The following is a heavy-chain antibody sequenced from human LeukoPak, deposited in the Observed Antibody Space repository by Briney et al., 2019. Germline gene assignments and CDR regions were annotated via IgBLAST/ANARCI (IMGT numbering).Heavy chain of an antibody. D-gene: IGHD5-18*01. Sequence: GGSLRLSCAASGFTFSSYAMHWVRQAPGKGLEWVAVISYDGSNKYYADSVEGRFTISRDNSKSTLYLQMNSLRAEDTAVYYCARVPKRYSYGYDYFDYWGQGTLVAVSS. CDR3: ARVPKRYSYGYDYFDY. V-gene: IGHV3-30*01. CDR1: GFTFSSYA. CDR2: ISYDGSNK. J-gene: IGHJ4*02.